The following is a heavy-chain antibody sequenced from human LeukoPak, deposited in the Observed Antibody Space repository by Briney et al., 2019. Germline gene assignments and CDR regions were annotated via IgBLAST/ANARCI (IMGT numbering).Heavy chain of an antibody. CDR1: GGSFSGYY. J-gene: IGHJ5*02. CDR3: ARGSSADYDFWSGYHDNWFDP. CDR2: IYYSGST. D-gene: IGHD3-3*01. V-gene: IGHV4-59*01. Sequence: SETLSLTCAVYGGSFSGYYWSWIRQPPGKGLEWIGYIYYSGSTNYNPSLKSRVTISVDTSKNQFSLKLSSVTAADTAVYYCARGSSADYDFWSGYHDNWFDPWGQGTLVTVSS.